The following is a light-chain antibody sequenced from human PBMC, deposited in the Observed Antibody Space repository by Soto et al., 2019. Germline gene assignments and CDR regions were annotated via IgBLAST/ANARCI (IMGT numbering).Light chain of an antibody. CDR3: SSYSSPTTRYV. CDR1: SSDVGSYDY. Sequence: QSALTQPASVSGSPGQSITMSCTGTSSDVGSYDYVSWYQQHPGKAPKLIIYEVSNRPSGVSNRFSGSKSDNTASLTISGLQAEDEADYYCSSYSSPTTRYVFGTGTKVTVL. J-gene: IGLJ1*01. CDR2: EVS. V-gene: IGLV2-14*01.